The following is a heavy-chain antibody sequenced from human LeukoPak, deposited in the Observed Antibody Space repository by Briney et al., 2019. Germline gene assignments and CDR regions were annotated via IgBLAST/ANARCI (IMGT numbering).Heavy chain of an antibody. CDR2: IYYSGST. D-gene: IGHD4-17*01. Sequence: PSQTLSLTCTVSGASISSSSYDCGWLRHPPWKGLEWFASIYYSGSTYYNPSLKRRVTISVDTSKNQFSLKLSSVTAADTAVYYCARALTVTNLGAWFDPWGQGTLVTVSS. J-gene: IGHJ5*02. CDR1: GASISSSSYD. CDR3: ARALTVTNLGAWFDP. V-gene: IGHV4-39*07.